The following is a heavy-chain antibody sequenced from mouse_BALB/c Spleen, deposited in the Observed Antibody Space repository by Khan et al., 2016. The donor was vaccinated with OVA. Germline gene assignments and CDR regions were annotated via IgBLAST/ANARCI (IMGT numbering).Heavy chain of an antibody. J-gene: IGHJ4*01. V-gene: IGHV14-3*02. Sequence: VQLQQPGAELVKPGASVKLSCTASGFNINDTCLHWVKQRPEQGLEWIGRIDPANGDTKYDTKFQAKATITADTPSNIAYLQLSSLTSEDTAVYYCARSNSLWPMDYWDQGTSVTVSS. CDR3: ARSNSLWPMDY. D-gene: IGHD1-1*01. CDR1: GFNINDTC. CDR2: IDPANGDT.